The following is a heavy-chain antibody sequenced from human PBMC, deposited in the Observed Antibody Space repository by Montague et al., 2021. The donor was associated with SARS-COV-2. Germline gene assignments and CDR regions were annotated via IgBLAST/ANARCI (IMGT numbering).Heavy chain of an antibody. D-gene: IGHD1-26*01. CDR1: AGSISSSSYA. J-gene: IGHJ6*04. CDR2: LHYSGSA. Sequence: SETLSLTCAVSAGSISSSSYARGWIPQPPAKGPESIGSLHYSGSAYYNPSPKSRVSISVDTSKNQFSLKLSSVTAADTAVYYCARLWDTVYYYYGMDVWGTGTTVTVA. V-gene: IGHV4-39*01. CDR3: ARLWDTVYYYYGMDV.